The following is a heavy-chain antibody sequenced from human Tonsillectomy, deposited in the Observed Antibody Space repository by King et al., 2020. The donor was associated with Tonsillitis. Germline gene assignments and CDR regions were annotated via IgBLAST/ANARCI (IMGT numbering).Heavy chain of an antibody. CDR3: ARAPQGSGSSYYFDY. V-gene: IGHV3-7*03. CDR1: GFTFSSYW. CDR2: INQDGSEQ. Sequence: VQLVESGGGLVQPGGSLRLSCVASGFTFSSYWMSWVRQAPGKGLEWVVNINQDGSEQYYVDSVRGRFTISRDSAQNSLFLQMNSLRAEDTAVYYCARAPQGSGSSYYFDYWGQGTLVTVSS. J-gene: IGHJ4*02. D-gene: IGHD3-10*01.